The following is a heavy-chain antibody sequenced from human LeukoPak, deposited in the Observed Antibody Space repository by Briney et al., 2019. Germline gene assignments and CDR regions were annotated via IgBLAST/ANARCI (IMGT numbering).Heavy chain of an antibody. CDR1: GFTFSSYA. V-gene: IGHV3-48*02. D-gene: IGHD3-22*01. CDR3: ARERGDHYDSSGFDY. Sequence: GGSLRLSCAASGFTFSSYAMHWVRQAPGKGLEWVSYISSSSSTIYYADSVKGRFTISRDNAKTSLYLQMNSLRDEDTAVYYCARERGDHYDSSGFDYWGQGTLVTVSS. CDR2: ISSSSSTI. J-gene: IGHJ4*02.